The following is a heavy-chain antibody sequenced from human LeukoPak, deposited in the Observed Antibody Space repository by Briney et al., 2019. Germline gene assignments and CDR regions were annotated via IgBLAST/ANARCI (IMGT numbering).Heavy chain of an antibody. CDR3: AGDVWYTH. CDR1: GGSVSSSY. J-gene: IGHJ4*02. V-gene: IGHV4-59*02. Sequence: SETLSLTCTVSGGSVSSSYWSWIRQPPGKGLEWIGYIYYSRSANYNPSLKSGVTISVDTSKNKFSLKLSSVTAADAGVYYCAGDVWYTHWGQGTLVTVSS. CDR2: IYYSRSA. D-gene: IGHD2-8*01.